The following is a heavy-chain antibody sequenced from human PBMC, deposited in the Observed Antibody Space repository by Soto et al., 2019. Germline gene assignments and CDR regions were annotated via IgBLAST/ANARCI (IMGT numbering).Heavy chain of an antibody. Sequence: QVHLQEPGPGLVKPSQTLSLSCTVSGDSISSPHYYWTWIRQPPGKGLEWVGYIYYTGNNFYNPALKSRVAMSVDPSTNQFSLKLASVTDADTAVYFCAREPKQNYDSSPWNGGFDSWGPGTLVTVSS. V-gene: IGHV4-30-4*01. J-gene: IGHJ4*02. CDR1: GDSISSPHYY. CDR3: AREPKQNYDSSPWNGGFDS. CDR2: IYYTGNN. D-gene: IGHD3-22*01.